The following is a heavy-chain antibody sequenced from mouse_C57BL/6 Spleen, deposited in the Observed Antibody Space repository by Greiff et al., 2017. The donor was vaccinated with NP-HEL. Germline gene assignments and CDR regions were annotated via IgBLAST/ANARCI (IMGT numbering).Heavy chain of an antibody. CDR3: ARGYSNLYYYAMDY. CDR1: GYAFSSYW. D-gene: IGHD2-5*01. J-gene: IGHJ4*01. CDR2: IYPGDGDT. V-gene: IGHV1-80*01. Sequence: QVQLQQSGAELVKPGASVKISCKASGYAFSSYWMNWVKQRPGKGLEWIGQIYPGDGDTNYNGKFKGKATLTADKSSSTAYMQLSSLTSEDSAVYFCARGYSNLYYYAMDYWGQGTSVTVSS.